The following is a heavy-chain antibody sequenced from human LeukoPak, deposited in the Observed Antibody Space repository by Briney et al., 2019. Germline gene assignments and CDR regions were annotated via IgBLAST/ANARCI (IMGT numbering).Heavy chain of an antibody. CDR2: IYSGGST. D-gene: IGHD3-9*01. Sequence: GGSLRLSCAASGFTFSSYEVNWVRQAPGKGLEWVSVIYSGGSTYYADSVKGRFTISRDNSKNTLYLQMNSLRAEDTAVYYCARFDWTPYAFDIWGQGTMVTVSS. CDR3: ARFDWTPYAFDI. V-gene: IGHV3-53*01. CDR1: GFTFSSYE. J-gene: IGHJ3*02.